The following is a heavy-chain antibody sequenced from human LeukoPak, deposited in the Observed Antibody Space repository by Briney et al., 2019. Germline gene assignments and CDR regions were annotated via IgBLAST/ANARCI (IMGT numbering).Heavy chain of an antibody. CDR2: VAGSGNFA. CDR3: AKPHYPDQGGYYSGSYYFDY. V-gene: IGHV3-23*01. D-gene: IGHD3-22*01. CDR1: GFAFGGYA. Sequence: PGGSLRLSCAASGFAFGGYAMSWVRQAPGKGLEWVASVAGSGNFACYAESVKGRFTISRDNSQSTVFLQGSGVRAEDTALYFCAKPHYPDQGGYYSGSYYFDYWGQGALVTVSS. J-gene: IGHJ4*02.